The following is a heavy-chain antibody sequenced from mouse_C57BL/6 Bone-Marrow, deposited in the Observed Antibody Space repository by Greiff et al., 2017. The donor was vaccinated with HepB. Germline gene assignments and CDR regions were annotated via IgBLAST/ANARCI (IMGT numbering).Heavy chain of an antibody. CDR3: AFYYSNYYYAMDY. CDR2: IYPRSGNT. Sequence: QVQLQQSGAELARPGASVKLSCKASGYTFTSYGISWVKQSTGQGLEWIGEIYPRSGNTYYNEKFKGKATLTADKSSSTAYMELRSLTSEDSAVYFCAFYYSNYYYAMDYWGQGTSVTVSS. D-gene: IGHD2-5*01. J-gene: IGHJ4*01. CDR1: GYTFTSYG. V-gene: IGHV1-81*01.